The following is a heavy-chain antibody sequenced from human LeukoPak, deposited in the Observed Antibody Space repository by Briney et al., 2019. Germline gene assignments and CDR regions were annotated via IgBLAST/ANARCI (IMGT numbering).Heavy chain of an antibody. Sequence: ASVKVSCKASGYTFTSYGISWVRQAPGQGLEWMGWISAYNGNTNYAQKLQGRVTMTTDTSTSTAYMELRSLRSDDTAVYYCARDLGFDIRGNVGTSGWFDPWGQGTLVTASS. J-gene: IGHJ5*02. V-gene: IGHV1-18*01. CDR1: GYTFTSYG. D-gene: IGHD3-9*01. CDR3: ARDLGFDIRGNVGTSGWFDP. CDR2: ISAYNGNT.